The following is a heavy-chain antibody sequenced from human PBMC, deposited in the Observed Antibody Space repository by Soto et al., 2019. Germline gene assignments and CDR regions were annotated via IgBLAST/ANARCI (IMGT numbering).Heavy chain of an antibody. CDR3: ARARFDIFTTTYDYYGMDV. V-gene: IGHV4-30-4*01. CDR1: GGSISSGDYY. Sequence: QVQLQQSGPGLVKPSQTLSLTCTVSGGSISSGDYYWSWIRQPPGKGLEWIGYIYYSGSTYYNPSLKSRVTISVDTSKNQSSLKLSSVTPADTAVYYCARARFDIFTTTYDYYGMDVWGQGTTVTVSS. J-gene: IGHJ6*02. CDR2: IYYSGST. D-gene: IGHD3-9*01.